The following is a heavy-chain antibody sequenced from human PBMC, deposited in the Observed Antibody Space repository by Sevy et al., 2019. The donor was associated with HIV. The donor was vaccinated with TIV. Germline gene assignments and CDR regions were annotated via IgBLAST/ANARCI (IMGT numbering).Heavy chain of an antibody. CDR3: ARVLLWFGESDAFDI. CDR1: GGSISSYY. CDR2: IYYSGST. D-gene: IGHD3-10*01. Sequence: SETLSLTCTVSGGSISSYYWSWIRQPPGKGLEWIGYIYYSGSTNYNPSLKSRVTISVDTSTNQFSLKLSSVTAADTAVYYCARVLLWFGESDAFDIWGQGTMVTVSS. V-gene: IGHV4-59*13. J-gene: IGHJ3*02.